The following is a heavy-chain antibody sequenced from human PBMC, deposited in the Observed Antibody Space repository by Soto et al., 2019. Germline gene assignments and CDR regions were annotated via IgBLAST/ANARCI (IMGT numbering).Heavy chain of an antibody. V-gene: IGHV3-23*01. Sequence: GGSLRLSCAASGFTFSSYAMSWVRQAPGKGLEWVSAMSGSGGSTYYADSVKGRFTISRDNSKNTRYLQMNSLRAGDTAVYYWAKESGYSSGWYYFDYWGQGTLVTVSS. CDR2: MSGSGGST. J-gene: IGHJ4*02. CDR1: GFTFSSYA. CDR3: AKESGYSSGWYYFDY. D-gene: IGHD6-19*01.